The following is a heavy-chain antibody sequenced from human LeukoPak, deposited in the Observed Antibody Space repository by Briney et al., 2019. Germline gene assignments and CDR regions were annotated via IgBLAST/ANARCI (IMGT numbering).Heavy chain of an antibody. J-gene: IGHJ4*02. CDR1: GFTVSSNY. CDR3: ARDDRGAVDTAFDY. Sequence: PGGSLRLSCAASGFTVSSNYMSWVRQAPGKGLEWVSVICSGGSTYYADSVKGRFTISRDNSKNTLYLQMNSLRAEDTAVYYCARDDRGAVDTAFDYWGQGTLVTVSS. D-gene: IGHD5-18*01. V-gene: IGHV3-53*01. CDR2: ICSGGST.